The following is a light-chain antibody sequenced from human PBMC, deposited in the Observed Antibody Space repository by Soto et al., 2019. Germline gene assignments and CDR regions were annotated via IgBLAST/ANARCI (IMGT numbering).Light chain of an antibody. CDR2: AAS. J-gene: IGKJ1*01. V-gene: IGKV1-27*01. CDR1: QGISNY. Sequence: DIQMTQSPSSLSGSVGDSVTITCRASQGISNYLAWYQQRPGKAPTLLIYAASTLQSGVPSRFSGSGSGTDFTLTISSLQPEDVATYYCQRYNNAPRTFGQGTKVDIK. CDR3: QRYNNAPRT.